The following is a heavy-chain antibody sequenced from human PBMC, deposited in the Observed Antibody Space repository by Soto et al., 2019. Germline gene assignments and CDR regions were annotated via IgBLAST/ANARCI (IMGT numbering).Heavy chain of an antibody. CDR1: GFAFSNNA. D-gene: IGHD6-19*01. V-gene: IGHV3-30*01. J-gene: IGHJ4*02. Sequence: PGGSLRLSCVGSGFAFSNNAMHWVRQAPGKGREWGAIITFDRSEIHYAASEKRRITSARDNPRSTLFLRGNSPRADHTAVYYCASARVADSSLDQWGQGTLVTASS. CDR2: ITFDRSEI. CDR3: ASARVADSSLDQ.